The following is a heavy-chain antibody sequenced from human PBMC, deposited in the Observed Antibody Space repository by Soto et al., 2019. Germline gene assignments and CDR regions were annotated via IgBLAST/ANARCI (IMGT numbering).Heavy chain of an antibody. CDR1: GFSFSHYA. V-gene: IGHV3-30*04. CDR3: VSPHSESSNAFDL. Sequence: AGGSLRLSCAASGFSFSHYAMHWVRQPPGKGLEWVALISYDGENRYFTDSVRGRFTISRDNSKTAVYLEMNDLRLDDTATYYCVSPHSESSNAFDLWGQGTLVTVSS. D-gene: IGHD3-10*01. J-gene: IGHJ5*02. CDR2: ISYDGENR.